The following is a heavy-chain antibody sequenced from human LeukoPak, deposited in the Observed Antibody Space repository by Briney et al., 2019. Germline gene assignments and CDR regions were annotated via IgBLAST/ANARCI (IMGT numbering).Heavy chain of an antibody. D-gene: IGHD1-26*01. CDR2: MNIDGSEK. Sequence: PGGSLRLSCAASGFTFSSYGIHWVRQAPGKRLEWVANMNIDGSEKYYADSVKGRFSISRDNARNSVYLQMASLRVEDTAVYYCARDPVEWELLLDYWGQGTLVTVSS. V-gene: IGHV3-7*01. CDR1: GFTFSSYG. J-gene: IGHJ4*02. CDR3: ARDPVEWELLLDY.